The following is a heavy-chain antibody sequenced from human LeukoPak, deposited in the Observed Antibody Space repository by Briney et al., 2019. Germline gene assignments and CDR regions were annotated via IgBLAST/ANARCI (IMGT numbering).Heavy chain of an antibody. Sequence: SETLSLTCTVSGGSISSYYWSWIRQPPGKGLEWIGYIFYSGSTNYNPSLKSRVTISVDTSKNQFSLNLSSVTAADTAVYFCAIVSPRYDAFDMWGQGTMVTVSP. CDR3: AIVSPRYDAFDM. CDR1: GGSISSYY. D-gene: IGHD1-1*01. V-gene: IGHV4-59*01. J-gene: IGHJ3*02. CDR2: IFYSGST.